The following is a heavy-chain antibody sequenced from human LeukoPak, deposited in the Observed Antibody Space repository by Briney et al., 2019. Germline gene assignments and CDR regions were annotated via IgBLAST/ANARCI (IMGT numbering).Heavy chain of an antibody. D-gene: IGHD6-6*01. CDR1: GFTFSSYW. J-gene: IGHJ4*02. CDR3: ARDYGSSRGWY. V-gene: IGHV3-74*01. Sequence: GGSLRLSCAASGFTFSSYWMHWVRQAPGKGLVWVSRINSDGSSTSYADSVKGRFTISRDNAKNTLYPQMNSLRAEDTAVYYCARDYGSSRGWYWGQGTLVTVSS. CDR2: INSDGSST.